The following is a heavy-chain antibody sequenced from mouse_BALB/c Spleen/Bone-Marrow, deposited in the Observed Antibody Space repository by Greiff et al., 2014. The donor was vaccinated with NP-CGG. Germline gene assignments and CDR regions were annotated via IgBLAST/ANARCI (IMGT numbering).Heavy chain of an antibody. D-gene: IGHD1-1*01. V-gene: IGHV5-17*02. CDR3: ARLRRYYGYFDY. Sequence: EVKLVESGGGLVQPGGSRKLSCAASGFTFSSFGMHWVRQAPEKGLEWVAYISSGSSTIYYADTVKGRFTISRDNPKNTLFLQMTSLRSEDTATYYCARLRRYYGYFDYWGQGTTLTVSS. J-gene: IGHJ2*01. CDR2: ISSGSSTI. CDR1: GFTFSSFG.